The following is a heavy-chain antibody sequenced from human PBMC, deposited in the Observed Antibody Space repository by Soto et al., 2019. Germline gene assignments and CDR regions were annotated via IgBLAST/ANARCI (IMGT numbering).Heavy chain of an antibody. D-gene: IGHD6-13*01. J-gene: IGHJ5*02. V-gene: IGHV4-61*01. CDR1: GGSVSSGSYY. CDR2: IYYSGST. CDR3: AFLHRVFDWFDP. Sequence: KQSQTLSLTCTVSGGSVSSGSYYWSWIRQPPGKGLEWIGYIYYSGSTNYNPSLKSRVTISVDTSKNQFSLKLSSVTAADTAVYYCAFLHRVFDWFDPWGQGTLVTVSS.